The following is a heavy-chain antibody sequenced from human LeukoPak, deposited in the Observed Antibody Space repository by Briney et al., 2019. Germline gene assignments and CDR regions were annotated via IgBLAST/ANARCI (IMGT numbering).Heavy chain of an antibody. Sequence: GGSLRLSCAASGFTFSTYAMHWVRQAPGKGLEWVSVIYSGGSTYYADSVKGRFTISRDNSKNTLYLQMNSLRAEDTAVYYCARDRAYSSSWPYYYYMDVWGKGTTVTVSS. CDR3: ARDRAYSSSWPYYYYMDV. D-gene: IGHD6-13*01. CDR2: IYSGGST. V-gene: IGHV3-53*01. CDR1: GFTFSTYA. J-gene: IGHJ6*03.